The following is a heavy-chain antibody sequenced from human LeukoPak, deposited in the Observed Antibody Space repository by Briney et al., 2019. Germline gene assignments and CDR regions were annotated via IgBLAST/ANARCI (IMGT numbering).Heavy chain of an antibody. Sequence: GGSLRLSCAASGFTFSSYAMSWVRQAPGKGLEWVSAISGSGGSTYYADSVKGRFTISRDNSKNTLYLQMNSLRAEDTAVYDCAKVFPPHEYCSCGSCYYVDYGMDVWGQGTTVTVSS. CDR2: ISGSGGST. CDR3: AKVFPPHEYCSCGSCYYVDYGMDV. V-gene: IGHV3-23*01. D-gene: IGHD2-15*01. CDR1: GFTFSSYA. J-gene: IGHJ6*02.